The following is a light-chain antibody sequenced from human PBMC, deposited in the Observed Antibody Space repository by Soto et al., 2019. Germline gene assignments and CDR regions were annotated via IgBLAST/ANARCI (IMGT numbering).Light chain of an antibody. CDR3: CTYAGSSTYVV. V-gene: IGLV2-23*01. J-gene: IGLJ2*01. CDR2: EGS. Sequence: QSALTQPASVSGSPGQSITISCTGTSSDVGSYNLVSWYQQHPGKAPKLMIYEGSKRPSGVSNRFSGSKSGNTASLTISGVQDEDEAAYYCCTYAGSSTYVVFGGGTKLTVL. CDR1: SSDVGSYNL.